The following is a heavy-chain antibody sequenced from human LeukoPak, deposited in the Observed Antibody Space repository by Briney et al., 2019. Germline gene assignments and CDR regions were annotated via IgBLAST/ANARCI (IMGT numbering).Heavy chain of an antibody. V-gene: IGHV3-30*03. Sequence: GGSLRLSCAASGFTFSSYGMHWVRQAPGKGLEWVAVISYDGTNKYYADSVKGRFTISRDNSKNTLYLQMNSLRAEDTAVYYCARDSSYPGYSSSWYVDYWGQGTLVTVSS. D-gene: IGHD6-13*01. CDR1: GFTFSSYG. CDR2: ISYDGTNK. CDR3: ARDSSYPGYSSSWYVDY. J-gene: IGHJ4*02.